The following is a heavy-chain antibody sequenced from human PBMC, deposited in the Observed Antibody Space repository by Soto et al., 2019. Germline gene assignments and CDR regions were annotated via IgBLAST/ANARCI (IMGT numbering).Heavy chain of an antibody. CDR1: GYTFTSYA. Sequence: GASVKVSCKASGYTFTSYAMHWVRQAPGQRLEWMGWINAGNGNTKYSQKFQGRVTITRDTSASTAYMELSSLRSEDTAVYYCARNQDPPDIVVVPAAIYYGMDVWGQGTTVTVSS. V-gene: IGHV1-3*01. D-gene: IGHD2-2*01. CDR3: ARNQDPPDIVVVPAAIYYGMDV. CDR2: INAGNGNT. J-gene: IGHJ6*02.